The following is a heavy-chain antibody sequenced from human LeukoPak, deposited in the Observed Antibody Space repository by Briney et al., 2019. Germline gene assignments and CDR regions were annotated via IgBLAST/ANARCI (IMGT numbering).Heavy chain of an antibody. V-gene: IGHV3-30*18. CDR3: AKDQAYYYGSGSPRNYYYYGMDV. CDR2: ISYDGSNK. CDR1: GFTFSSYG. Sequence: PGGSLRLSCAASGFTFSSYGMHWVRQAPGKGLEWLAVISYDGSNKYYADSVKGRFTISRDNSKNTLYLQMNSLRAEDTAVYYCAKDQAYYYGSGSPRNYYYYGMDVWGQGTTVTVSS. D-gene: IGHD3-10*01. J-gene: IGHJ6*02.